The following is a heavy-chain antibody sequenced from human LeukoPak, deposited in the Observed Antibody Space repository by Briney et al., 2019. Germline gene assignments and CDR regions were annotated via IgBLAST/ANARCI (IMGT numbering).Heavy chain of an antibody. D-gene: IGHD6-19*01. J-gene: IGHJ4*02. V-gene: IGHV3-30*04. Sequence: GGSLRLSCAASGFTFSSYAMHWVRQTSGEGLEWVAFISFDGRDIYYADSVKGRFTISRDNSKNTLYLQMNSLRADDTAVYYCAKDPLLEVAGPVWGQGTLVTVSS. CDR2: ISFDGRDI. CDR3: AKDPLLEVAGPV. CDR1: GFTFSSYA.